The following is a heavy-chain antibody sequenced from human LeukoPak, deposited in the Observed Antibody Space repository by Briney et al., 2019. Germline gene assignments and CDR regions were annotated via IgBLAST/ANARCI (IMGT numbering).Heavy chain of an antibody. Sequence: GGSLRLSCAASGSTFHDHAMHWVRQVPGRGLEWVSSISGSGTSTYYADSVKGRFTISRDNSKNTLFLQMNSLRAEDTAVYYCTKRPVVVITTPYFDYWGQGTLVTVSS. CDR3: TKRPVVVITTPYFDY. CDR1: GSTFHDHA. D-gene: IGHD3-22*01. J-gene: IGHJ4*02. V-gene: IGHV3-23*01. CDR2: ISGSGTST.